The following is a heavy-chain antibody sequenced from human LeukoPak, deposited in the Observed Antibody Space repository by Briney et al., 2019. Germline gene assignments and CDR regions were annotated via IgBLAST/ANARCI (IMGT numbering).Heavy chain of an antibody. Sequence: PSETLSLTCTVSGVSISSYYWSWIRQPPGKGLEWIGYIYYSGSTNYNPSLKSRVTISVDTSKNQFSLKLSSVTAADTAVYYCARGRGAFDIWGQGTMVTVSS. CDR3: ARGRGAFDI. V-gene: IGHV4-59*08. CDR2: IYYSGST. J-gene: IGHJ3*02. CDR1: GVSISSYY.